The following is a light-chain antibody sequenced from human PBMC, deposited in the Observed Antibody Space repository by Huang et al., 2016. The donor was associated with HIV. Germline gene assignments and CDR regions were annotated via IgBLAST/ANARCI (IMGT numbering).Light chain of an antibody. CDR1: QSVSSN. CDR2: GAS. V-gene: IGKV3-15*01. Sequence: EIVMTQSPATLSVSPGERATLSCRASQSVSSNLAWYQQKPGQAPRLLIYGASTRATGIQARFSGSGSGTECTLTISSLQSEDFAVYYCQQYNNWPPLITFGQGTRLEMK. J-gene: IGKJ5*01. CDR3: QQYNNWPPLIT.